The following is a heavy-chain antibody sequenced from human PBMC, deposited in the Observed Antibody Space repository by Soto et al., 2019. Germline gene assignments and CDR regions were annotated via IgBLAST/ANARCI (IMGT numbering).Heavy chain of an antibody. D-gene: IGHD3-10*01. CDR2: IRDRAYNYAT. CDR3: TRLISAAQDY. CDR1: GFVFKDSS. J-gene: IGHJ4*02. V-gene: IGHV3-73*01. Sequence: ESGGGVVQPGGSLKLSCAASGFVFKDSSIHWVRQASGKGLEWVGRIRDRAYNYATAYTASVKGRFTVYRADSNNTAYLQMDSLKTEATAIYYCTRLISAAQDYRGQGTLVNVS.